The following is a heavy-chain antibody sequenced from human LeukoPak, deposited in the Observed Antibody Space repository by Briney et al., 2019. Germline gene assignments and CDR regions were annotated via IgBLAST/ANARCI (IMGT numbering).Heavy chain of an antibody. Sequence: GGSLRLSCAASGFTFDDYTMHWVRQAPGTGLESVALINWDGRNSHYSDSVKGRFTISRDNFNNALYLQMNSLRAEDTALYYCAKGRIAEYYMDVWGKGTTVTVSS. J-gene: IGHJ6*03. CDR2: INWDGRNS. D-gene: IGHD6-13*01. V-gene: IGHV3-43*01. CDR3: AKGRIAEYYMDV. CDR1: GFTFDDYT.